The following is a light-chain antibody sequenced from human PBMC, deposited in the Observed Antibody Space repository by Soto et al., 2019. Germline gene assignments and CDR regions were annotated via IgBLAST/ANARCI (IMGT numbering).Light chain of an antibody. CDR3: QQYDNYPRT. J-gene: IGKJ1*01. V-gene: IGKV1-5*03. Sequence: DIQVTQSPTTLSASVADSVTIPGRTSHYVSSWLAWYQHKLGKAPKLLIYKASTLESGAPARFSGSGTGTEFALTINSLQADDFATYYCQQYDNYPRTCGQGSNV. CDR1: HYVSSW. CDR2: KAS.